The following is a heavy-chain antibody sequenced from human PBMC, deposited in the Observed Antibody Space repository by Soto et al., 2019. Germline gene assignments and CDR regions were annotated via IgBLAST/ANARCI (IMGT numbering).Heavy chain of an antibody. J-gene: IGHJ4*02. CDR1: GGSISTGEYY. Sequence: KPSETLSLTCAVSGGSISTGEYYWSWIRQPPGKGLEWIGYIYYTGSTYYNPSLKSRVTISVDTSENQFSLKLTSVTVADTAVYFCVRNYHYGDFYFDFWGQGTLVTGSS. D-gene: IGHD3-10*01. V-gene: IGHV4-30-4*01. CDR3: VRNYHYGDFYFDF. CDR2: IYYTGST.